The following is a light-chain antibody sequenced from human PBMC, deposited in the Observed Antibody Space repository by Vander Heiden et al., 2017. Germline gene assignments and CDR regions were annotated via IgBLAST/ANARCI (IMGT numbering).Light chain of an antibody. CDR2: FGS. CDR3: MQYYQTPRM. V-gene: IGKV2-28*01. Sequence: ILMTQPPLSLPRSPGSASSISCRSSHSRLNSGGRNYLDWYLVKPGQSPQLLIYFGSNRAAGVPDRFSGSGSGTDFTLKISRVESEDVGLYYCMQYYQTPRMFGQGTKVEIK. CDR1: HSRLNSGGRNY. J-gene: IGKJ1*01.